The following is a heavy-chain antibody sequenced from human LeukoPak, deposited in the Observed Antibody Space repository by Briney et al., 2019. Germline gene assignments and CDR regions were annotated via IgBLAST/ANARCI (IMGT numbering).Heavy chain of an antibody. CDR1: GGSISSYY. CDR2: IHTSGST. J-gene: IGHJ3*02. V-gene: IGHV4-4*07. D-gene: IGHD1-26*01. Sequence: SETLSLTCTVSGGSISSYYWSWIRQPAGKGLEWIGRIHTSGSTNYNLSLRSRVTMSVDTSKNQFSLRLRSVTAADTALYYCARGVATITQDSFDIWGLGTMVTVSS. CDR3: ARGVATITQDSFDI.